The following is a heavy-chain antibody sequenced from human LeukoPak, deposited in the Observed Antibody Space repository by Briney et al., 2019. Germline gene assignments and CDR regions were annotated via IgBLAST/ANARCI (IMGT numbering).Heavy chain of an antibody. J-gene: IGHJ4*02. D-gene: IGHD3-22*01. CDR3: ARDLPYYDSSGYYGL. CDR1: GFTFSNYD. V-gene: IGHV3-48*03. CDR2: ISSSGSTI. Sequence: GGSLRLSCTASGFTFSNYDMHWVRQAPGKGLEWVSYISSSGSTIYYADSVKGRFTISRDNAKNSLYLQMNSLRAEDTAVYYCARDLPYYDSSGYYGLWGQGTLVTVSS.